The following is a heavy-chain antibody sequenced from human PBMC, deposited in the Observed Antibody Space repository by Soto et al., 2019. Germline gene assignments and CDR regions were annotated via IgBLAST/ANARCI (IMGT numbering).Heavy chain of an antibody. Sequence: ASVKVSCKASGYTFTSYAMHWVRQAPGQRLEWMGWINAGNGNTKYSQKFQGRVTITRDTSASTAYMELSSLRSEDTAVYYCARVESGGSCYDYWGQGTLVTVSS. CDR2: INAGNGNT. V-gene: IGHV1-3*01. CDR1: GYTFTSYA. J-gene: IGHJ4*02. CDR3: ARVESGGSCYDY. D-gene: IGHD2-15*01.